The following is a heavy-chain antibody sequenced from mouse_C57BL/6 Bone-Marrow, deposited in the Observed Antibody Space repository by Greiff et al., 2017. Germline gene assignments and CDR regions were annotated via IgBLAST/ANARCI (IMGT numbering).Heavy chain of an antibody. V-gene: IGHV1-15*01. J-gene: IGHJ3*01. CDR1: GYTFTDYE. CDR3: TNYYGSSLAY. CDR2: IDPETGGT. Sequence: VKLQESGAELVRPGASVTLSCKASGYTFTDYEMHWVKQTPVHGLEWIGAIDPETGGTAYNQKFKGKAILTADKSSSTAYMELRSLTSEDSAVYYCTNYYGSSLAYWGQGTLVTVSA. D-gene: IGHD1-1*01.